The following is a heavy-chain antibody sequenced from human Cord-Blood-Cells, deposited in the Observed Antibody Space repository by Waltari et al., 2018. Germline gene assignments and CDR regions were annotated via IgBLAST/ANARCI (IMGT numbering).Heavy chain of an antibody. CDR2: ISSSSSYI. D-gene: IGHD5-12*01. CDR3: ARGPYSGYDYWYFDL. J-gene: IGHJ2*01. Sequence: EVQLVESGGGLVKPGGSLRLSCAASAFTFSSYSMNWVRQAPGKGLEWVSSISSSSSYIYYADSVKGRFTISRDNAKNSLYLQMNSLRAEDTAVYYCARGPYSGYDYWYFDLWGRGTLVTVSS. V-gene: IGHV3-21*01. CDR1: AFTFSSYS.